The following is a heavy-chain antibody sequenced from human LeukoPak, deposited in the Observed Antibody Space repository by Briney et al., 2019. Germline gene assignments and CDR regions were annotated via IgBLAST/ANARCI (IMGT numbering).Heavy chain of an antibody. Sequence: PGGALRLSCAASGFTFGRYWMSWVRQAPGKGLEWVANIKQDGSEKYYVDAVKGRFTTSRDNGKNSLYLQINSLRAEDTAVYYCARDCSSTNCYRGGFDPWGQGTLVTVSS. J-gene: IGHJ5*02. V-gene: IGHV3-7*01. CDR1: GFTFGRYW. CDR3: ARDCSSTNCYRGGFDP. CDR2: IKQDGSEK. D-gene: IGHD2-2*01.